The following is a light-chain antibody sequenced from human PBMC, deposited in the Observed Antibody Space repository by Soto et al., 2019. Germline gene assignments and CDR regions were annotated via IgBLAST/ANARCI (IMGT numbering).Light chain of an antibody. Sequence: QSALTQPPSVSGAPGQRVTISCTGSSSNIGAGYDVHWYQHLPGAAPKLLIYVNTNRPSGVPDRFSGSKSGTSASLAITGLQAEDEADYYCQSYDSSLTGSRVFGTGTKVTVL. CDR3: QSYDSSLTGSRV. CDR1: SSNIGAGYD. V-gene: IGLV1-40*01. J-gene: IGLJ1*01. CDR2: VNT.